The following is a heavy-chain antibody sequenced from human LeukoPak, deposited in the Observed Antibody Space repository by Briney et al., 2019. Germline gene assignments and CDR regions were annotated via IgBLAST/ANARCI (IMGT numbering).Heavy chain of an antibody. V-gene: IGHV3-72*01. J-gene: IGHJ4*02. CDR1: VFRLSNHY. CDR2: IRHRASSYTT. D-gene: IGHD1-1*01. Sequence: PGGSLRLSCTGSVFRLSNHYMDWVRQAPGKGLEWVGRIRHRASSYTTEYAASVKGRFVMSRDDSKNSMDLHMHSLKSEDTAVYYGVRVRGGAHLNVWGQGTLVTVSS. CDR3: VRVRGGAHLNV.